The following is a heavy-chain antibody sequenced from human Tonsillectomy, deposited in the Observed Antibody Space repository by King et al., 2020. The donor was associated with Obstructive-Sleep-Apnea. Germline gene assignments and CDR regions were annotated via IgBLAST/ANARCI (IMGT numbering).Heavy chain of an antibody. CDR3: ARRRGGQNFDY. J-gene: IGHJ4*02. CDR2: IKQDGSEK. V-gene: IGHV3-7*01. D-gene: IGHD3-10*01. Sequence: VQLVESGGGLVQPGGSLRRSCAASGFTFSSYWMSWGRQAPGKGLEWVANIKQDGSEKYYVDSGKGRFTISRDNAKNSMYLQMNSLRAEDTAVYYCARRRGGQNFDYWGQGTLVTVSS. CDR1: GFTFSSYW.